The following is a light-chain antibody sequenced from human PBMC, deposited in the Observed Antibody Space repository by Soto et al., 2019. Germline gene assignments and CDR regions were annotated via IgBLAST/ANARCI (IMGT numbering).Light chain of an antibody. CDR1: QSISSY. CDR3: QQSYSTPPT. Sequence: DLQMTQSLSSLSASVGDRVTITCRASQSISSYLNWYQQKPGKAPKLLIYAASSLQSGVPSRFSGSGSGTDFTLTISSLQPEDFATYYCQQSYSTPPTFGQGTKVEIK. CDR2: AAS. V-gene: IGKV1-39*01. J-gene: IGKJ1*01.